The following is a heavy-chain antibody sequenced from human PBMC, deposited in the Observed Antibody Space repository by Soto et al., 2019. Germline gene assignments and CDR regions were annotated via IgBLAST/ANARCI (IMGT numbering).Heavy chain of an antibody. J-gene: IGHJ5*02. CDR2: IYSGGST. CDR1: GFTVSSNY. Sequence: QSGGSLRLSCAASGFTVSSNYMSWVRQAPGKGLEWVSVIYSGGSTYYADSVKGRFTISRDNSKDTLYLQMNSLRAEDTAVYYCASNSGSYSFRATWGQGTLVTVSS. D-gene: IGHD1-26*01. V-gene: IGHV3-53*01. CDR3: ASNSGSYSFRAT.